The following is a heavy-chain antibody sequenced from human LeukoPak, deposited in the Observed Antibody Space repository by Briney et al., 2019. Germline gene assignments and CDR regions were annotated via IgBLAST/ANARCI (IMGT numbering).Heavy chain of an antibody. CDR2: IWHDGSNT. CDR1: GFTFSTYG. V-gene: IGHV3-33*08. CDR3: ARDATQIQVWFDGYSDH. J-gene: IGHJ4*02. D-gene: IGHD2-21*01. Sequence: GGSLRLSCAASGFTFSTYGMNWVRQAPGKGLEWVAFIWHDGSNTHYADSVKGRFTISRDNSKNTLYLQMNSLRAEDTAVYYCARDATQIQVWFDGYSDHWGQGTLVTVSS.